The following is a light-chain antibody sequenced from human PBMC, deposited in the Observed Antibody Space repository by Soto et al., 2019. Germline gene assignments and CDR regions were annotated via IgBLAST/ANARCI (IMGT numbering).Light chain of an antibody. CDR2: DNN. CDR1: SSNTGNNY. V-gene: IGLV1-51*01. Sequence: QSVLTQPPSVSAAPGQKVTISCSGSSSNTGNNYVSWYQQLPGTAPKLLIYDNNKRPSGIPDRFSGSKSGASATLGITGLQTGDEADYYCGTWDSSLSAGYVVFGGGTELTVL. CDR3: GTWDSSLSAGYVV. J-gene: IGLJ2*01.